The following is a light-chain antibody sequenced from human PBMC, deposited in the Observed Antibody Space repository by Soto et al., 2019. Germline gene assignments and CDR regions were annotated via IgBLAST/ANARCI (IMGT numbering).Light chain of an antibody. CDR2: HAS. CDR1: QSISSW. Sequence: DIQMTQSPSTLSASVGDRVTITCRASQSISSWLAWYQQKPGTAPKLLIYHASTLESGVPSRFSGSGSGTEFTLTISSLQPDDFATYYCQQYNSYSFGQGNKGDIK. J-gene: IGKJ1*01. V-gene: IGKV1-5*01. CDR3: QQYNSYS.